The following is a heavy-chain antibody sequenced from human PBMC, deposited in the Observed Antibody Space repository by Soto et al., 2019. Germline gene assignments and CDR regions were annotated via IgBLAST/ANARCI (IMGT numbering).Heavy chain of an antibody. Sequence: GGSLRLSCAASGFTFSSYAMHWVRQAPGKGLEWVAVISYDGSNKYYADSVKGRFTISRDNSKNTLYLRMNSLRAEDTAVYYCAREGPDYDFWSGAFDYWGQGTLVTVSS. CDR3: AREGPDYDFWSGAFDY. D-gene: IGHD3-3*01. CDR1: GFTFSSYA. V-gene: IGHV3-30-3*01. CDR2: ISYDGSNK. J-gene: IGHJ4*02.